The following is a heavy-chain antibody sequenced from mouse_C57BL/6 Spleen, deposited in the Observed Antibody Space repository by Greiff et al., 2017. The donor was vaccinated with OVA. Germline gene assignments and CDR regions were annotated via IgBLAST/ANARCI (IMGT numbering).Heavy chain of an antibody. CDR3: AREGGYYVYFDV. V-gene: IGHV5-16*01. CDR1: GFTFSDYY. CDR2: INYDGSST. D-gene: IGHD2-3*01. Sequence: EVQLQQSEGGLVQPGSSMKLSCTASGFTFSDYYMAWVRQVPEKGLEWVANINYDGSSTYYLDSLKSRFIISRDNAKNILYLQMSSLKSEDTATYYCAREGGYYVYFDVWGTGTTVTVSS. J-gene: IGHJ1*03.